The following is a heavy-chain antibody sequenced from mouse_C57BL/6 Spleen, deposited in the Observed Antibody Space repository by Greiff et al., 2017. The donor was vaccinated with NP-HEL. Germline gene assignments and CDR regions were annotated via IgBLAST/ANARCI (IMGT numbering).Heavy chain of an antibody. Sequence: VQLQQPGAELVKPGASVKMSCKASGYTFTSYWITWVKQRPGQGLEWIGDIYPGSGSTNYNEKFKSKATLTVDTSSSTAHMQLSSLTSEDSAVYYCARDYYGSSYGWVAYWGQGTLVTVSA. CDR2: IYPGSGST. CDR3: ARDYYGSSYGWVAY. CDR1: GYTFTSYW. J-gene: IGHJ3*01. V-gene: IGHV1-55*01. D-gene: IGHD1-1*01.